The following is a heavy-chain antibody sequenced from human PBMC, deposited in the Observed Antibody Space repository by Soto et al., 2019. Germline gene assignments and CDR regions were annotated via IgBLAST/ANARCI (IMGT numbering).Heavy chain of an antibody. Sequence: SETLSLTCTVSGGSISSSSWNWIRQAPGKGLEWIGCVYYTGNTNYNPSLKSRVTMSLDTSKNQFSLKLSSVTAADTAVYYCARRVRTNTVITQDNWFAPRGQGTRVTVSS. CDR2: VYYTGNT. D-gene: IGHD3-10*01. V-gene: IGHV4-59*08. J-gene: IGHJ5*02. CDR1: GGSISSSS. CDR3: ARRVRTNTVITQDNWFAP.